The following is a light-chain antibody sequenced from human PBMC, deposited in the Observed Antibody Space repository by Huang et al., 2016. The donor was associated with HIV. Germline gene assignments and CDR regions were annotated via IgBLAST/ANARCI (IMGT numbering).Light chain of an antibody. V-gene: IGKV3-15*01. Sequence: EIVMTQSPAILSVFPGERATLSCRASQSVGRNLAWYQHKPGQAPRLIMYGASTRGTGVPARFSGSGSGTEFTLTISGLQSEDFAVYFCQQYNHWLALTFGGGTKVDIK. CDR3: QQYNHWLALT. CDR2: GAS. J-gene: IGKJ4*01. CDR1: QSVGRN.